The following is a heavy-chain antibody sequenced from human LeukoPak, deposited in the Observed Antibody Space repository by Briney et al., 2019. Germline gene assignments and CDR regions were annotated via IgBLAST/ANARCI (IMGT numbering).Heavy chain of an antibody. Sequence: SCKASGFTFSSYAMHWVRQAPGKGLEWVANIKQDGSEKNYVDSVKGRFTISRDNAKNSLYLQMNSLRAEDTAVYYCYCAVEDYWGQGTLVTVSS. D-gene: IGHD2-15*01. CDR2: IKQDGSEK. J-gene: IGHJ4*02. V-gene: IGHV3-7*01. CDR3: YCAVEDY. CDR1: GFTFSSYA.